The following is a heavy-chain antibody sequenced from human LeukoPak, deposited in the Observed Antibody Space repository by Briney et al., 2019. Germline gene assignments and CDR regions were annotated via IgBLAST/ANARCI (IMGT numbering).Heavy chain of an antibody. CDR1: GFTFDDYA. J-gene: IGHJ4*02. CDR3: ARDLDSGSSRTPLDY. D-gene: IGHD1-26*01. V-gene: IGHV3-9*01. CDR2: ISWNSGSI. Sequence: GRSLRLSCAASGFTFDDYAMHWVRQAPGKGLEWVSGISWNSGSIGYADSVKGQFTISRDNAKNSLYLQMNSLRAEDTAVYYCARDLDSGSSRTPLDYWGQGTLVTVSS.